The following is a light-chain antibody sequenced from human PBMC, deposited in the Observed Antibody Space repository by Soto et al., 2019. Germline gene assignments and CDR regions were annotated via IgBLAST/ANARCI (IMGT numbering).Light chain of an antibody. CDR1: QTVSSSY. CDR3: QQYRSSPYT. CDR2: GAS. Sequence: EIVLTQTPGTLSLSPGERATLSCRASQTVSSSYLAWYQQKPGQAPRLLIHGASSRATGIPDRFSGSGSGTDFTLTISRLEPEDFAVYYCQQYRSSPYTFGQGTKLEIK. V-gene: IGKV3-20*01. J-gene: IGKJ2*01.